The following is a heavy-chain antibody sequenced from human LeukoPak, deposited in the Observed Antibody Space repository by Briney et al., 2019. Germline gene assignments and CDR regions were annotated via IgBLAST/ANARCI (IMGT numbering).Heavy chain of an antibody. J-gene: IGHJ4*02. CDR3: ARSVTMIVVVFPFDY. CDR1: GGTFSSYA. D-gene: IGHD3-22*01. CDR2: ISAYNGNT. Sequence: ASVKVSCKASGGTFSSYAISWVRQAPGQGLEWMGWISAYNGNTNYAQKLQGRVTMTTDTSTSTAYMELRSLRSDDTAVYYCARSVTMIVVVFPFDYWGQGTLVTVSS. V-gene: IGHV1-18*01.